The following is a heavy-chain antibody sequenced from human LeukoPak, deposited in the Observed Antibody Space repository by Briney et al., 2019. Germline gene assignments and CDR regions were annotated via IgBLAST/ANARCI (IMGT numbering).Heavy chain of an antibody. V-gene: IGHV1-46*01. CDR2: IIPSDGFT. CDR1: GYTFSSYY. D-gene: IGHD3-22*01. Sequence: ASVKVSCKASGYTFSSYYVHWVRQAPGQGLEWMGMIIPSDGFTNYAQKFQGRVTMTTDTSTSTAYMDLTSLRSDDTAVYYCANYYDSTGYNYFQNWGQGTLVTVSS. CDR3: ANYYDSTGYNYFQN. J-gene: IGHJ1*01.